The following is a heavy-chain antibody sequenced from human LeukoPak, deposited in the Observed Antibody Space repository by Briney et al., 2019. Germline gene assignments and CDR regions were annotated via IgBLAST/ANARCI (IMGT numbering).Heavy chain of an antibody. CDR3: ARVITVRGVTFDY. Sequence: SETLSLTCTVSGGSFSSYYWSWIRQPPGKGLEWIGYIYYSGSTNYNPSLKSRITMSVDTSKNQFSLTLSSVTAADTAVYYCARVITVRGVTFDYWGQGTLVTVSS. CDR2: IYYSGST. V-gene: IGHV4-59*01. D-gene: IGHD3-16*01. CDR1: GGSFSSYY. J-gene: IGHJ4*02.